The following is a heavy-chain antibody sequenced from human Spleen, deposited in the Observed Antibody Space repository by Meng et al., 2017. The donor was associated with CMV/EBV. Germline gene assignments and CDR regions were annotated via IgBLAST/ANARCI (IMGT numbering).Heavy chain of an antibody. Sequence: GESLKISCAASGFTFSSYWMHWVRQAPGKGLVWVSRINSDGSSTSYADSVKGRFTISRDNAKNTLYLQMNSLRAEDTAVYYCARGLLDSSDYYYYCLDVWGQGTAVTVSS. D-gene: IGHD3-10*01. V-gene: IGHV3-74*01. CDR1: GFTFSSYW. CDR2: INSDGSST. CDR3: ARGLLDSSDYYYYCLDV. J-gene: IGHJ6*02.